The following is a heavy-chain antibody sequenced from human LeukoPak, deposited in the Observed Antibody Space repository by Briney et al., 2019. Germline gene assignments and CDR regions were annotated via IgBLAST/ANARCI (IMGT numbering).Heavy chain of an antibody. V-gene: IGHV6-1*01. CDR1: GDSVSSNIAS. CDR2: TYYRSKWYN. CDR3: ARVYNWNPAGAFDI. J-gene: IGHJ3*02. Sequence: SQTLSLTCAISGDSVSSNIASWNWIRRSPSRGLEWLGRTYYRSKWYNDYAVSVKSRITIDPDTSKNQFSLQLNSVTPEDTAVYYCARVYNWNPAGAFDIWGQGTVVTVSS. D-gene: IGHD1-1*01.